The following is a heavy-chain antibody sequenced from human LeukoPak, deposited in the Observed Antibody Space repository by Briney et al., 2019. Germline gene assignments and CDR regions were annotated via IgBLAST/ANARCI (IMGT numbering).Heavy chain of an antibody. D-gene: IGHD2-15*01. CDR1: GFSLSTSGVG. Sequence: SGPTLVNPTQTLTLTCTFSGFSLSTSGVGVGWIRQPPGKALEWLALIYWDDDKRYSPSLKSRLTITKDTSKNQVVLTMTNMDPVDTATYYCAHSYCSGGSCYSAADNWFDPWGQGTLVTVSS. J-gene: IGHJ5*02. CDR2: IYWDDDK. V-gene: IGHV2-5*02. CDR3: AHSYCSGGSCYSAADNWFDP.